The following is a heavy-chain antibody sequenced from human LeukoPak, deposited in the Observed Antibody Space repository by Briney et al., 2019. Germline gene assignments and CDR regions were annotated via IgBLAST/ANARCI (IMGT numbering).Heavy chain of an antibody. CDR3: ARESSGSYRTFDY. J-gene: IGHJ4*02. CDR1: GYTFTSYA. D-gene: IGHD1-26*01. V-gene: IGHV1-3*01. Sequence: ASVKVSCKASGYTFTSYAMHWVRQAPGQRLEWMGWINAGNGNTKYSQKFQGRVTITRDTSASTAYMELSSLRSEDTAVYYCARESSGSYRTFDYWGQGTLVTVSS. CDR2: INAGNGNT.